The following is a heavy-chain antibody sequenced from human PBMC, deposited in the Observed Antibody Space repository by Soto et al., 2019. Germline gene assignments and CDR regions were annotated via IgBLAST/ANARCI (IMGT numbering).Heavy chain of an antibody. J-gene: IGHJ4*02. CDR1: GGSISSYY. V-gene: IGHV4-4*07. D-gene: IGHD6-13*01. CDR2: IYTIGST. CDR3: ATTTSSWYGGHFDY. Sequence: SETLSLTCTVSGGSISSYYWSWIGQPAGKGLEWIGRIYTIGSTNYNPSLKSRVTMSVDTSKNQFSLKLSSVTAADTAVYYCATTTSSWYGGHFDYWGQGTLATVSS.